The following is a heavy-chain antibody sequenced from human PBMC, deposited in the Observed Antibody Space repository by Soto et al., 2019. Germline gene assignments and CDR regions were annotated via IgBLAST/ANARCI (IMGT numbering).Heavy chain of an antibody. Sequence: GASVKVSCKASGGTFSSYAISWVRQAPGQGLEWMGGIIPIFGTANYAQKFQGRVTITADESTSTAYMELSSLRSEDTAVYYCASPSDFRGVIVGYFDYWGQGTLVTVSS. CDR3: ASPSDFRGVIVGYFDY. D-gene: IGHD3-10*01. CDR2: IIPIFGTA. CDR1: GGTFSSYA. V-gene: IGHV1-69*13. J-gene: IGHJ4*02.